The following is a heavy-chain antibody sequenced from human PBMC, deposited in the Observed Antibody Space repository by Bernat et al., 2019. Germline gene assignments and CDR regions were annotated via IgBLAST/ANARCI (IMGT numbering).Heavy chain of an antibody. CDR2: IWYDGSNK. J-gene: IGHJ3*02. CDR1: GFTFSSYG. V-gene: IGHV3-33*01. D-gene: IGHD1-26*01. Sequence: QVQLVESGGGVVQPGRSLRLSCAASGFTFSSYGMHWVRQAPGKGLEWVAVIWYDGSNKYYADSVKGRFTISRDNSKNTLYLQMNSLRAEDTAVYYCARDFEIVGATGAFDIWGQGTMVTVSS. CDR3: ARDFEIVGATGAFDI.